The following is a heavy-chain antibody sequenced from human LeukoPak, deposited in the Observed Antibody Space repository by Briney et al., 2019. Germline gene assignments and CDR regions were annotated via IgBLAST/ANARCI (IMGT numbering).Heavy chain of an antibody. J-gene: IGHJ4*02. Sequence: PSETLSLTCTVSGGSISNYYWSWIRQPPGKGLEWIGFISYSGNTNYNPSLKSRVTISIDTPKSQFSLKLSSVTAADTAVYYCASPGIIRAGTDRGFDYWGQGTLVTVSS. D-gene: IGHD6-13*01. CDR3: ASPGIIRAGTDRGFDY. V-gene: IGHV4-59*01. CDR2: ISYSGNT. CDR1: GGSISNYY.